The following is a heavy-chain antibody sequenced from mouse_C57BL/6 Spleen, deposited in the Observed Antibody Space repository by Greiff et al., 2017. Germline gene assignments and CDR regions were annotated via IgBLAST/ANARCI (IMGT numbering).Heavy chain of an antibody. CDR3: APNDYDGTWFAY. Sequence: EVQLQQSGPVLVKPGASVKMSCKASGYTFTDYYMNWVKQSHGKSLEWIGVINPYNGGTSYNQKFKGKATLTVDKSSSTAYMELNSLTSEDSAVYYCAPNDYDGTWFAYWGQGTLVTGSA. D-gene: IGHD2-4*01. CDR2: INPYNGGT. V-gene: IGHV1-19*01. J-gene: IGHJ3*01. CDR1: GYTFTDYY.